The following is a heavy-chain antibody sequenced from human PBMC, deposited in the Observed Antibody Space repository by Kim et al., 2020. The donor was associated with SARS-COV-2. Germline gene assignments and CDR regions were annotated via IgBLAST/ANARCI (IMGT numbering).Heavy chain of an antibody. J-gene: IGHJ6*02. CDR3: AREVYCSGGSCHDNYYAMDF. D-gene: IGHD2-15*01. CDR2: IITFFKRP. V-gene: IGHV1-69*13. Sequence: SVKVSCKASGGTFSNYAISWVRQAPGQGPEWMGGIITFFKRPNYAQKVQGRLTIIADESTTTVYMELTSLTSQETAVYYCAREVYCSGGSCHDNYYAMDFWGQGTTVTVSS. CDR1: GGTFSNYA.